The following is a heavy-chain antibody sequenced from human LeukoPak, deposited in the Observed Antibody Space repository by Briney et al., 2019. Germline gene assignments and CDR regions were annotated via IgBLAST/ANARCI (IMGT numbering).Heavy chain of an antibody. Sequence: PSETLSLTCSVSGDFITNRYWSCVRQSAGKGLEWIGRISTRGDTNYNPSLKSRVTMSVDTSNKHFSLKLTSVTAADTAVYYCVRNWDYWGQGTLVTVSS. D-gene: IGHD1-1*01. CDR1: GDFITNRY. J-gene: IGHJ4*02. CDR3: VRNWDY. CDR2: ISTRGDT. V-gene: IGHV4-4*07.